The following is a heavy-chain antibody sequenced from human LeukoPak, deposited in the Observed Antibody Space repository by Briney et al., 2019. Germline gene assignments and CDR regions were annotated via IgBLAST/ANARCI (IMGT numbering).Heavy chain of an antibody. J-gene: IGHJ5*02. D-gene: IGHD5-12*01. CDR2: INPNSGGT. Sequence: GASVKVSCKASGYTFTGYYMHWVRQAPGQGLEWMGWINPNSGGTNYAQKFQGRVTMTRNTSISTAYMELSSLRSEDTAVYYCARGLKTMGRYSGYDYLDPWGQGTLVTVSS. CDR3: ARGLKTMGRYSGYDYLDP. CDR1: GYTFTGYY. V-gene: IGHV1-2*02.